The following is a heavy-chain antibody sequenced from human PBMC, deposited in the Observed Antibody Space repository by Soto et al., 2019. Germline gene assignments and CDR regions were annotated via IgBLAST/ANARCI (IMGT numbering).Heavy chain of an antibody. D-gene: IGHD3-10*01. CDR1: GFTFDDYA. CDR3: AKDTGDLGSYYKDYFDY. V-gene: IGHV3-9*01. J-gene: IGHJ4*02. CDR2: ISWNSGSI. Sequence: GGSLRLSCAASGFTFDDYAMHWVRQAPGKGLEWVSGISWNSGSIGYADSVKGRFTISRDNAKNSLYLQMNSLRAEDTALYYCAKDTGDLGSYYKDYFDYWGQGTLVTVSS.